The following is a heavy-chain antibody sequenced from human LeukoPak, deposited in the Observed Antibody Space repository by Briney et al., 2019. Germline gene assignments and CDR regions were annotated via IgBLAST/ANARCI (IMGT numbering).Heavy chain of an antibody. J-gene: IGHJ4*02. CDR3: ARALYYYGDPGGV. CDR1: GGSISSGSYY. D-gene: IGHD4-17*01. V-gene: IGHV4-61*02. CDR2: IYTSGRT. Sequence: PSQTLSLTCTVSGGSISSGSYYWSWIRQPAGKGLEWIGRIYTSGRTNYNPSLKSRVTISVDTSNNQFSLKLSSVTAADTAVYYSARALYYYGDPGGVWGPGNLVTVSS.